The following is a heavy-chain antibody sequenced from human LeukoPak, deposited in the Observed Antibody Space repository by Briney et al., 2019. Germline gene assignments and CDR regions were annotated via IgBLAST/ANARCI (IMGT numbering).Heavy chain of an antibody. CDR1: GFSLSTSGMC. Sequence: SGPAPVKPTQTLTLTCTFSGFSLSTSGMCVSWIRQPPGKALEWLARIDWDDDKYYSTSLKTRLTISKDTSKNQVVLTMTNMDPVDTATYYCARGPYYDILTGYSPTFDYWGQGTLVTVSS. J-gene: IGHJ4*02. CDR2: IDWDDDK. V-gene: IGHV2-70*11. D-gene: IGHD3-9*01. CDR3: ARGPYYDILTGYSPTFDY.